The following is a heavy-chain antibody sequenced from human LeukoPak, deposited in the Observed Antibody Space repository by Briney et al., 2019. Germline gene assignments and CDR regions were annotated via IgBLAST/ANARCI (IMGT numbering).Heavy chain of an antibody. CDR1: GFTVSSNY. Sequence: GGSLRLSCAASGFTVSSNYMSWVRQAQGKGLEWVSVIYSGGSTYYADSVKGRFTISRDNSKNTLYLQMNSLRAEDTAVYYCARDSGDDGVFDYWDQGTLVTVSS. CDR2: IYSGGST. CDR3: ARDSGDDGVFDY. J-gene: IGHJ4*02. D-gene: IGHD3-10*01. V-gene: IGHV3-66*01.